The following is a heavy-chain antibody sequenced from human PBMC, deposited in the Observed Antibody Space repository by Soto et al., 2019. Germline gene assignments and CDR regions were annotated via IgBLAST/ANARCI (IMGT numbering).Heavy chain of an antibody. D-gene: IGHD3-22*01. Sequence: EVQLVESGGGLVQPGGSLRLSCAASGFTVSSNYMSWVRQAPGKGLEWVSVIYSGGSTYYADSVKGRFTISRPNSKNALYLQRNSRRAEDTAVYYCARDPYCASRGYLASYGMDVCGQGTTVTVSS. CDR1: GFTVSSNY. CDR2: IYSGGST. J-gene: IGHJ6*02. CDR3: ARDPYCASRGYLASYGMDV. V-gene: IGHV3-53*04.